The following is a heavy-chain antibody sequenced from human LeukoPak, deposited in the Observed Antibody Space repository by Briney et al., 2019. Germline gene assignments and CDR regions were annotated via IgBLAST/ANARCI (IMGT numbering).Heavy chain of an antibody. D-gene: IGHD2-2*01. V-gene: IGHV4-34*01. CDR1: GGSFSGYY. J-gene: IGHJ6*03. CDR2: INHSGST. Sequence: SETLSLTCAVYGGSFSGYYWSWIRQPRGKGLEWIGEINHSGSTNYNPSLKSRVTISVDTSKNQFTLKLSSVTAADTAVYYCASPEPSSASGSYYMDVWGKGTTVTVSS. CDR3: ASPEPSSASGSYYMDV.